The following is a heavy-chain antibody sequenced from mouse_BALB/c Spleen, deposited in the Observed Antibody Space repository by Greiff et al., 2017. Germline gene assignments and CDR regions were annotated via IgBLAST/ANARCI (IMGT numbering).Heavy chain of an antibody. V-gene: IGHV1-82*01. J-gene: IGHJ4*01. Sequence: QVQLQQSGPELVKPGASVKISCKASGYAFSSSWMNWVKQRPGQGLEWIGRIYPGDGDTNYNGKFKGKATLTADKSSSTAYMQLSSLTSVDSAVYFCAICGNFLMGCWGPGNSVTVSS. CDR3: AICGNFLMGC. CDR2: IYPGDGDT. CDR1: GYAFSSSW.